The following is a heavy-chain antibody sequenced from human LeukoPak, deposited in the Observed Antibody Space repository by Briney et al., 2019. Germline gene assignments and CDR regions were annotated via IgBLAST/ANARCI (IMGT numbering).Heavy chain of an antibody. Sequence: GGSLRLSCAASGFTVSSNYMSWVRQAPGKGLEWVSVIYSGGSTYYADSVKGRFTISRDNSKNTLYLQMNSLRAEDTAVYYCARHRHYYDSSGYLNYFDYWGQGTLVTVSS. CDR2: IYSGGST. CDR3: ARHRHYYDSSGYLNYFDY. J-gene: IGHJ4*02. CDR1: GFTVSSNY. D-gene: IGHD3-22*01. V-gene: IGHV3-53*01.